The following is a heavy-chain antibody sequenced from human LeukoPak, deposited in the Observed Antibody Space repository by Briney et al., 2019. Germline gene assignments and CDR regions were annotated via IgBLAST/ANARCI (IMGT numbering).Heavy chain of an antibody. J-gene: IGHJ4*02. D-gene: IGHD5-24*01. Sequence: SETLSLTCSVYGGSFSGYYWNWIRQPPGKGLEWIGYIYYSESANYNPSLESRVTISVDTSKNQFSLKMRSVTAADTAVYYCARGDGYHVNYWGQGTLVIVSS. CDR2: IYYSESA. V-gene: IGHV4-59*01. CDR3: ARGDGYHVNY. CDR1: GGSFSGYY.